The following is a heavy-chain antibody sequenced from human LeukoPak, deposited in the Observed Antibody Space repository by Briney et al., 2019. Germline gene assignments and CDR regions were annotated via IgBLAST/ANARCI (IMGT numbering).Heavy chain of an antibody. Sequence: PGGSLRLSCAASGFTFSDYYMSWIRQVPGKGLEWVSYISSSTSYTNYADSVKGRFTISRDDAQNSLYLQMNSLRAEDTAVYYCARRPTVTTPLTAWGQGTLVTVSS. CDR1: GFTFSDYY. CDR2: ISSSTSYT. D-gene: IGHD4-17*01. J-gene: IGHJ5*02. V-gene: IGHV3-11*03. CDR3: ARRPTVTTPLTA.